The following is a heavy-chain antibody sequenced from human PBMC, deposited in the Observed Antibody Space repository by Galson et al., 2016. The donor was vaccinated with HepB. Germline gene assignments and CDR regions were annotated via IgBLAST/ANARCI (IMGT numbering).Heavy chain of an antibody. D-gene: IGHD4-11*01. CDR2: ISYDGSLK. Sequence: SLRLSCAASGFIFGNYAINWVRQAPGKGLEWVAVISYDGSLKYYADSVKGRFTISRDNSKNTLYLQMNSLRAEDTAVYYCARDTRPYSNIRHGVDVWGQGTTVTVSS. CDR3: ARDTRPYSNIRHGVDV. V-gene: IGHV3-30-3*01. J-gene: IGHJ6*02. CDR1: GFIFGNYA.